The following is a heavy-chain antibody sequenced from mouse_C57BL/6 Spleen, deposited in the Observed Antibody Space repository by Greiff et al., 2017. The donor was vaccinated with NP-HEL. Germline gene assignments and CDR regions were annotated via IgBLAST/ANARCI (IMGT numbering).Heavy chain of an antibody. J-gene: IGHJ3*01. V-gene: IGHV1-26*01. D-gene: IGHD1-1*01. CDR1: GYTFTDYY. Sequence: VQLQQSGPELVKPGASVKISCTASGYTFTDYYMNWVKQSHGKSLEWIGDINPNNGGTSYNPKFKGKATLTVDKCSRTAYMKRRRLTSEDSAVYYCARRGGTVVGPFAYWGQGTLVTVSA. CDR3: ARRGGTVVGPFAY. CDR2: INPNNGGT.